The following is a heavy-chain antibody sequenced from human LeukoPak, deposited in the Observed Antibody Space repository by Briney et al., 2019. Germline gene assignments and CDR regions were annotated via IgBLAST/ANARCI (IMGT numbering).Heavy chain of an antibody. CDR3: AKGSSAYSGSYYDY. CDR1: GFTFSSFG. CDR2: ISPDGSYA. V-gene: IGHV3-30*04. D-gene: IGHD1-26*01. Sequence: GRSLRLSCAASGFTFSSFGLHWVRQAPGRGLEWVALISPDGSYAYYADSVKGRFTISRDNSKNTVYLQMNSLRAEDTAIYYCAKGSSAYSGSYYDYWGQGTLVTVSS. J-gene: IGHJ4*02.